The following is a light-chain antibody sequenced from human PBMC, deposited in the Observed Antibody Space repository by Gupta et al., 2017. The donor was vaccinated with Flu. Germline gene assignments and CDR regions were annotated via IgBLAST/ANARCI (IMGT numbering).Light chain of an antibody. CDR1: SSNIGAGYD. Sequence: QSVLTQPPSVSGSPGQSVTISCTGSSSNIGAGYDVHWYQQLPGTAPKLRIYGNSNRPLGGPDRLSGSKSGTSASLAITGLQAEDEADYYCQYYDSSRSGSFFWVFGGGTKLTVL. J-gene: IGLJ3*02. CDR2: GNS. V-gene: IGLV1-40*01. CDR3: QYYDSSRSGSFFWV.